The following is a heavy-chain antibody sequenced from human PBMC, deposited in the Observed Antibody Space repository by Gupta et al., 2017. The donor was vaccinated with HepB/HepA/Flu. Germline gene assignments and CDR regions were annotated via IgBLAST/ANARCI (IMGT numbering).Heavy chain of an antibody. CDR3: FIYDNYYYMDV. J-gene: IGHJ6*03. D-gene: IGHD3-22*01. V-gene: IGHV3-23*01. Sequence: EGQLLDSGGGLVQPGGSLRLSCDASGFVFSTYAMSWVRQAPGKGLEWVSSITNSGGDAYYADSVKGRFTISRDNYKDTLDLQMNILRAEDTAVYYCFIYDNYYYMDVWGKGSTVTVSS. CDR2: ITNSGGDA. CDR1: GFVFSTYA.